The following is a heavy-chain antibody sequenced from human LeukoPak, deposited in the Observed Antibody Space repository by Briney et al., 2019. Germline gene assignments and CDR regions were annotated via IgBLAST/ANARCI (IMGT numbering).Heavy chain of an antibody. D-gene: IGHD6-6*01. J-gene: IGHJ3*02. Sequence: SETLSLTCTVSGGSISSSSYYWVWIRQSPGKGLEWIGSMSYSGSTYYNPSLKSRVTISVDTSKNQFSLTLSSVTATDTAVYYCARFYNSWHAFHIWGQGQWSPSLQ. CDR2: MSYSGST. CDR3: ARFYNSWHAFHI. CDR1: GGSISSSSYY. V-gene: IGHV4-39*01.